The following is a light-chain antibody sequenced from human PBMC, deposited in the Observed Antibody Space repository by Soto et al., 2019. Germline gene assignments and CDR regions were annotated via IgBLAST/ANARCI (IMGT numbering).Light chain of an antibody. CDR3: SSYTSSSTPWV. CDR2: EVS. V-gene: IGLV2-14*01. CDR1: SSDVGGYNY. Sequence: QSALTQPASGSGSPGQSITISCTGTSSDVGGYNYVSWYQQHPGKAPKLMIYEVSNRPSGVSNRFSGSKSGNTASLTISGLQAEDEADYYCSSYTSSSTPWVFGGGTKLTVL. J-gene: IGLJ3*02.